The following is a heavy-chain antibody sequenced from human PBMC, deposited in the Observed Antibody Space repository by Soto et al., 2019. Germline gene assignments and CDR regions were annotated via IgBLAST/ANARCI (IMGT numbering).Heavy chain of an antibody. CDR3: ARDRGYSYGYKGYSYYMDV. CDR2: ISSGSDTI. J-gene: IGHJ6*03. V-gene: IGHV3-48*01. Sequence: HPGGSLRLSCAASGFTFSSYSMNWVRQAPGKGLEWVSYISSGSDTIYYADSVKGRFTISRDNAKNSLFLQMNSLRAEDTALYYCARDRGYSYGYKGYSYYMDVWGKGTTVTVSS. CDR1: GFTFSSYS. D-gene: IGHD5-18*01.